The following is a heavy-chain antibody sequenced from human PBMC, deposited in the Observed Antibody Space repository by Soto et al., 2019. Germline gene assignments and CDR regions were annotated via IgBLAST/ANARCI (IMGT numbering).Heavy chain of an antibody. CDR2: ITGSGGGT. CDR3: VRSAIFYYGMDV. D-gene: IGHD3-3*01. V-gene: IGHV3-23*01. Sequence: GGSLRLSCAASGFMFSNYAMGWVRQAPGRGLEWVSAITGSGGGTYYADSVKGRLTVSRDNAKNTLYLQMNSLRAEDTALYYCVRSAIFYYGMDVWGQGTTVTVSS. CDR1: GFMFSNYA. J-gene: IGHJ6*02.